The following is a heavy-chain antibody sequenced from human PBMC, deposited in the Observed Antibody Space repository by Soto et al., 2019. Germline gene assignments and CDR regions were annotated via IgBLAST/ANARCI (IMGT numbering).Heavy chain of an antibody. D-gene: IGHD6-13*01. J-gene: IGHJ6*02. Sequence: KPSETLSLTCTVSGGSISSYYWSWIRQPPGKGLEWIGYIYYSGSTNYNPSLKSRVTISVDTSKNQFSLKLSSVTAADTAVYYCAIHYGGSIAAAGTWFDYYYGMDVWGQGTTVTVSS. V-gene: IGHV4-59*01. CDR2: IYYSGST. CDR3: AIHYGGSIAAAGTWFDYYYGMDV. CDR1: GGSISSYY.